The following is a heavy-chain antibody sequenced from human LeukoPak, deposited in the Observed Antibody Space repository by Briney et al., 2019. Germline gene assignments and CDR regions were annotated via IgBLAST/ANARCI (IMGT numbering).Heavy chain of an antibody. CDR2: INPNDGDT. V-gene: IGHV1-2*02. CDR3: ARGNFLYCSSTSCLFDY. D-gene: IGHD2-2*01. Sequence: ASVKVSCKASGGTFSSYAISWVRQAPGQGFEWMGWINPNDGDTYYAQKFQGRVTMTRDTSISTAHMEVSRLRSDDTAVYYCARGNFLYCSSTSCLFDYWGQGTLVTVSS. J-gene: IGHJ4*02. CDR1: GGTFSSYA.